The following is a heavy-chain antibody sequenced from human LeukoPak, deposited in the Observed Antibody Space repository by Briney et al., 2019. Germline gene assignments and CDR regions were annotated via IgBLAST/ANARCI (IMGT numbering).Heavy chain of an antibody. D-gene: IGHD3-10*02. J-gene: IGHJ6*04. Sequence: GGSLRLSCAASGFTFNSYGMHWVRQAPGKGLEWVAFIRFDGSYKDYADSVKGRFTISRDNAKNSLYLQMNSLRAEDTAVYYCAELGITMIGGVWGNGTTVTISS. V-gene: IGHV3-30*02. CDR3: AELGITMIGGV. CDR1: GFTFNSYG. CDR2: IRFDGSYK.